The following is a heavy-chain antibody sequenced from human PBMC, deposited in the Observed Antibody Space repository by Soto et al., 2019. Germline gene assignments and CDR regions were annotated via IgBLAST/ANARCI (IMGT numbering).Heavy chain of an antibody. J-gene: IGHJ5*02. D-gene: IGHD3-22*01. CDR2: ISSSSTI. Sequence: EVQLVESGGGLVQPGGSLRLSCAASGFTFSSYNMNWVRQAPGKGLEWVSYISSSSTIYYADSVKGRFTISRDNAKNSRYLQMNSLRAEDTAVYYCAREGDSSGWYNWFDPWGQGTLVTVSS. CDR3: AREGDSSGWYNWFDP. CDR1: GFTFSSYN. V-gene: IGHV3-48*01.